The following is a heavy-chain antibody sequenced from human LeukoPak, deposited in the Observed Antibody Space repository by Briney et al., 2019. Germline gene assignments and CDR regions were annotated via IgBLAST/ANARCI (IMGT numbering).Heavy chain of an antibody. J-gene: IGHJ5*02. D-gene: IGHD3-10*02. CDR1: EFSVSHNY. Sequence: GGSLRLSCAASEFSVSHNYMSWVRQAPGKGLEWVANIKQDGTVKYYVDSVKGRFTISRDNAKNSLFLQMNGLRADDTAVYYCTRENYVPDSWGQGTLVTVSS. CDR2: IKQDGTVK. V-gene: IGHV3-7*03. CDR3: TRENYVPDS.